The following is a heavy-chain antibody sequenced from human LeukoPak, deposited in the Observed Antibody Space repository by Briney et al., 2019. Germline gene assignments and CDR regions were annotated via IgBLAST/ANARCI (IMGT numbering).Heavy chain of an antibody. V-gene: IGHV4-61*02. CDR1: GGSISSRSYY. J-gene: IGHJ4*02. CDR2: IYASGSA. D-gene: IGHD3-22*01. Sequence: SETLSLTCTVSGGSISSRSYYWSWIRQPAGKGLEWIGLIYASGSANYNPSLKSRVTMSVDTSKNQFSLKLSSVTAADTAVYYCARTPIYYFDNSGYYNWGQGTLVTVSS. CDR3: ARTPIYYFDNSGYYN.